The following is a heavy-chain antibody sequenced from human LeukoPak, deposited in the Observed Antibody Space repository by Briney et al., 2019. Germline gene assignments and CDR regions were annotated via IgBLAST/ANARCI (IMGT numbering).Heavy chain of an antibody. CDR2: IKQDVSEK. Sequence: PGGSLRLSCAASGFTFSTYWMSWVRQAPGKGLEWVANIKQDVSEKYYVDSVKGRFTISRDNAKNSLYLQMNSLRAEDTAVYYCAAYSGSYPEYFQYWGQGILVTVSS. D-gene: IGHD1-26*01. J-gene: IGHJ1*01. CDR3: AAYSGSYPEYFQY. V-gene: IGHV3-7*01. CDR1: GFTFSTYW.